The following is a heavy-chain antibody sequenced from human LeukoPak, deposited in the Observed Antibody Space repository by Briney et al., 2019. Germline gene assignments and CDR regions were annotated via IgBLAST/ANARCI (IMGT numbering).Heavy chain of an antibody. CDR3: TRHRYSSGWYIDY. Sequence: GGSLRLSCAASGFTFSSYAMSWVRQAPGKGLEWVGRTRNKANSYTTEYAASVKGRFTISRDDSENSLYLQMNSLKTEDTAVYYCTRHRYSSGWYIDYWGQGTLVTVSS. V-gene: IGHV3-72*01. CDR1: GFTFSSYA. CDR2: TRNKANSYTT. D-gene: IGHD6-19*01. J-gene: IGHJ4*02.